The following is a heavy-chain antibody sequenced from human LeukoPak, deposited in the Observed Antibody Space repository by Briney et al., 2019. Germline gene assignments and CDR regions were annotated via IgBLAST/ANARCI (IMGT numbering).Heavy chain of an antibody. Sequence: SETLSLTCTVSGYSISSGYYWGWIRQPPGKGLEWIGSIYHSGSTYYNPSLKSRVTISVDTSKNQFSLKLSSVTAADTAVYYCASGPTPRYYYDSSGYYYYWGQGTLVTVSS. CDR3: ASGPTPRYYYDSSGYYYY. CDR2: IYHSGST. V-gene: IGHV4-38-2*02. D-gene: IGHD3-22*01. CDR1: GYSISSGYY. J-gene: IGHJ4*02.